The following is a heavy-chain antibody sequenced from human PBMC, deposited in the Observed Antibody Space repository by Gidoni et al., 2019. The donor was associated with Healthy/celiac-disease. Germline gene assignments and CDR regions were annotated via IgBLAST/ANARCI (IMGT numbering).Heavy chain of an antibody. CDR3: ARDGVVVTATHYYYYGMDV. D-gene: IGHD2-21*02. J-gene: IGHJ6*02. Sequence: QVQLQESGPGLVKPSQTLSPTCTVSGGSISTGDYYWSWIRQPPGKGLEWIGYISYSGSTYYNPSLKSRVTISVDTSKNQFSLKLSSVTAADTAVYYCARDGVVVTATHYYYYGMDVWGQGTTVTVSS. CDR1: GGSISTGDYY. CDR2: ISYSGST. V-gene: IGHV4-30-4*01.